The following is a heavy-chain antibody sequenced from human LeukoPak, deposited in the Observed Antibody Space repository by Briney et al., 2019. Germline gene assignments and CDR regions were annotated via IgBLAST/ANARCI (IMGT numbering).Heavy chain of an antibody. Sequence: GGSLSPSCPPSESRLTTYSMSWARQPPGRGREWVSVISGSGVSTYYADSVKGRFTVSRDNSKNTLYLQMSSLRAEDTAVYYCAKDERNWNYILASQTYDWGQGTLVTVSS. V-gene: IGHV3-23*01. D-gene: IGHD1-7*01. CDR1: ESRLTTYS. CDR3: AKDERNWNYILASQTYD. J-gene: IGHJ4*02. CDR2: ISGSGVST.